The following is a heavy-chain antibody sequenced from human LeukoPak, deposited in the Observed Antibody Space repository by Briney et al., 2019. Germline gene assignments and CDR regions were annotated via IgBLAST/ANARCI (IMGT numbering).Heavy chain of an antibody. CDR2: IYHSGST. J-gene: IGHJ4*02. CDR1: GYSISSGYY. V-gene: IGHV4-38-2*01. Sequence: PLETLSLTCAVSGYSISSGYYWGWIRQPPGKGLEWIGSIYHSGSTYYNPSLKSRVTISVDTSKNQFSLKLSSVTAADTAVYYCARHYGDYADPPELFDYWGQGTLVTVSS. D-gene: IGHD4-17*01. CDR3: ARHYGDYADPPELFDY.